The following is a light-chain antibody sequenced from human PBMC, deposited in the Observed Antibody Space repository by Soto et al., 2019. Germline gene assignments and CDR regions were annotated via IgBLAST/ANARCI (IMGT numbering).Light chain of an antibody. CDR1: SSNIGAGYD. Sequence: QSVLTQPPSVSGAPGQRVTISCTGSSSNIGAGYDVHWYQQLPGTTPKLLIFVNSNRPSGAPDRFSGSKSGTSASLAITGLQAEDEAHYYCQSYDSSLSGYVFGTGTKLTVL. CDR3: QSYDSSLSGYV. J-gene: IGLJ1*01. CDR2: VNS. V-gene: IGLV1-40*01.